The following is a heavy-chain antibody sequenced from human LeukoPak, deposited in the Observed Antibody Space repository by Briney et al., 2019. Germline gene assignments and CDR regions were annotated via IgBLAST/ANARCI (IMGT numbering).Heavy chain of an antibody. CDR1: GGSISRYN. Sequence: KASETLSLTCTVSGGSISRYNWNWVWQRPRNGLEWVAYVCISGTTKDTPSLESRVTISVDTPKSQFSLDLTSVTAADTALYYCARGGDGYNYVDYWGPGTLVTVSS. CDR2: VCISGTT. V-gene: IGHV4-4*09. CDR3: ARGGDGYNYVDY. D-gene: IGHD5-24*01. J-gene: IGHJ4*02.